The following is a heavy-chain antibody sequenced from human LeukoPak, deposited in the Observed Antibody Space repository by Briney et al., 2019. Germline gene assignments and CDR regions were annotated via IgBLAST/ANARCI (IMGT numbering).Heavy chain of an antibody. Sequence: GGSLRLSCAASGFIFSNYGMHWVRQAPGGGLEFVSRISSNGGTTYYADSLKGRFTISRDNSKNTVYLQMASPRPEDMAVYYCARVPFSSGWYDYWGQGTLVTVSS. D-gene: IGHD6-19*01. CDR3: ARVPFSSGWYDY. V-gene: IGHV3-64*02. CDR1: GFIFSNYG. CDR2: ISSNGGTT. J-gene: IGHJ4*02.